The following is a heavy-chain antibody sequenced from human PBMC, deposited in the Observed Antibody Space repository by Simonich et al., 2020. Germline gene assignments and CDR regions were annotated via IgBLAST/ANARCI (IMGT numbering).Heavy chain of an antibody. CDR1: GYTFTSYD. D-gene: IGHD2-21*02. CDR3: VVVVTANAEYFQH. Sequence: QVQLVQSGAEVKKPGASVKVSCKASGYTFTSYDINWVRQATGQGLEWMGWMNPNSGNTGYAQKFQGRVTSTRNTSISTAYMELSSLRSEDTALYYCVVVVTANAEYFQHWGQGTLVTVSS. V-gene: IGHV1-8*03. J-gene: IGHJ1*01. CDR2: MNPNSGNT.